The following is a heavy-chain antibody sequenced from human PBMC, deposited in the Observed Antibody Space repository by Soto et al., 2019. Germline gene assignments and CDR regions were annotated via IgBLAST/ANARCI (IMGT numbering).Heavy chain of an antibody. Sequence: QTGGSLRLSCAASGFTFSSYGMHWVRQAPGRGLEWVAVISYDGSNKYYADSVKGRFTISRDNSKNTLYLQMNSLRAEDTAVYYCAKEYYYDSSGTGAAYFQHWGQGTLVTVSS. CDR3: AKEYYYDSSGTGAAYFQH. J-gene: IGHJ1*01. D-gene: IGHD3-22*01. CDR2: ISYDGSNK. V-gene: IGHV3-30*18. CDR1: GFTFSSYG.